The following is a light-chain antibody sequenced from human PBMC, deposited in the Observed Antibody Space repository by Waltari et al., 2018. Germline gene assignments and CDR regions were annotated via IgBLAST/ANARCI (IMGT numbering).Light chain of an antibody. J-gene: IGKJ4*01. Sequence: DIQMTQSPSTLPASVGDRVTLTCRASLGVSTWLAWYQQKPGKAPKLLIYDASSLESGVPLRFSGSGSGTEFTLTISSLQPDDFATYYCQQYNTYSRTFGGGTKVEIK. CDR2: DAS. V-gene: IGKV1-5*01. CDR1: LGVSTW. CDR3: QQYNTYSRT.